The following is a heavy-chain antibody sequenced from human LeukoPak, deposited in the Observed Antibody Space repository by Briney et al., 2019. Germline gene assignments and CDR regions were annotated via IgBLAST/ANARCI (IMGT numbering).Heavy chain of an antibody. CDR1: NYTITSGYY. D-gene: IGHD3-9*01. CDR3: ARVSRGYDILY. V-gene: IGHV4-38-2*02. J-gene: IGHJ4*02. Sequence: SETLSLTCTVSNYTITSGYYWGLSRQPPGKGREWIGSIYHSGTTYYNPSLKSRVTISVDTSKNQFSLNLSSVTAADTAVYYCARVSRGYDILYWGQGTLVTVSS. CDR2: IYHSGTT.